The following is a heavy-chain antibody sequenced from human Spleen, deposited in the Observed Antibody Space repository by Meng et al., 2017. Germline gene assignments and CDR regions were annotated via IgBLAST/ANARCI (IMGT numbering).Heavy chain of an antibody. Sequence: GESLKISCAASGFTFSNAWMSWVRQAPGKGLEWVGRIKSNPDGATADYAAPVNGRVTISRDDSRSTLYLQINNLKTEDTAVYYCIWNDLGDYWGRGTLVTVSS. CDR1: GFTFSNAW. CDR3: IWNDLGDY. J-gene: IGHJ4*02. CDR2: IKSNPDGATA. D-gene: IGHD1-1*01. V-gene: IGHV3-15*01.